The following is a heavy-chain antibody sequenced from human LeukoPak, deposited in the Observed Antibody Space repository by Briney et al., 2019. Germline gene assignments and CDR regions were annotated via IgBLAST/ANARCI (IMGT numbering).Heavy chain of an antibody. CDR1: GGTLSSYA. Sequence: SVKVPCQASGGTLSSYAISWVRQAPGQGLEWMGGIIPIFGTANYAQKFQGRVTITTDESTSTAYMELSSLRSEDTAVYYCARSDRITGTTRYYYYMDVWGKGTTVTVSS. CDR3: ARSDRITGTTRYYYYMDV. CDR2: IIPIFGTA. D-gene: IGHD1-7*01. J-gene: IGHJ6*03. V-gene: IGHV1-69*05.